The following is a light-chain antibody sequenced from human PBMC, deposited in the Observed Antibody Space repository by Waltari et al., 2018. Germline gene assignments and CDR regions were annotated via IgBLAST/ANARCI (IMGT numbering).Light chain of an antibody. CDR1: SSNIGNNY. J-gene: IGLJ3*02. CDR2: ENN. CDR3: GTWDSSLSAGWV. Sequence: QSVLTQPPSVSAAPGQKVTISCSGSSSNIGNNYVSWYQQLPGTAPKLLIYENNKRPSGIPDRFSVSKSGTSATLGITGLQTGDEADYYCGTWDSSLSAGWVFGGGTKLTVL. V-gene: IGLV1-51*02.